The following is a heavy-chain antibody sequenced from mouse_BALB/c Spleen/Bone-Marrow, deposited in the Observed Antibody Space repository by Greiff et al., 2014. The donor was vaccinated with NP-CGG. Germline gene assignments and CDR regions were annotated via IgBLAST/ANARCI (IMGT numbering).Heavy chain of an antibody. CDR3: ARSGERYGAMDY. Sequence: EVMLVESGGDLVKPGGSLKLSCAASGFTFSDFYMFWFRQTPEKRLEWVATISDGGTYTYYPDSVKGLFTISRDNAKNNLYLQMSSLKSEDTAMYYCARSGERYGAMDYWGQGTSVTASS. V-gene: IGHV5-4*02. D-gene: IGHD1-1*02. J-gene: IGHJ4*01. CDR1: GFTFSDFY. CDR2: ISDGGTYT.